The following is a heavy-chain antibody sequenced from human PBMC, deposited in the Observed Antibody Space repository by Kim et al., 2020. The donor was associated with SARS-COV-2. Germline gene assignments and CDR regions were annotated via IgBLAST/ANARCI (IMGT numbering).Heavy chain of an antibody. Sequence: GGSLRLSCAASGFTFSSYWMHWVRQAPGKGLVWVSRINSDGSSTSYADSVKGRFTISRDNAKNTLYLQMNSLRAEDTAVYYCARAFGNSGYEDYWGQGTLVTVSS. V-gene: IGHV3-74*01. J-gene: IGHJ4*02. CDR2: INSDGSST. D-gene: IGHD5-12*01. CDR3: ARAFGNSGYEDY. CDR1: GFTFSSYW.